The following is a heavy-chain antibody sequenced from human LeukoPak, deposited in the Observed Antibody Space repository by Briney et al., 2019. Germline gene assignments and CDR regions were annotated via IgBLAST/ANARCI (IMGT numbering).Heavy chain of an antibody. D-gene: IGHD5-24*01. CDR2: IYPGDSDT. V-gene: IGHV5-51*01. J-gene: IGHJ4*02. CDR3: ATAHGYNLWYFDH. Sequence: GESLKISCKGSGYSFTSYWIGWVRQMPGKGLEWMGIIYPGDSDTRYSPSFQGQVTISADKSISTAYLQWSSLKASDTAMYSCATAHGYNLWYFDHWGQGTLVTVSS. CDR1: GYSFTSYW.